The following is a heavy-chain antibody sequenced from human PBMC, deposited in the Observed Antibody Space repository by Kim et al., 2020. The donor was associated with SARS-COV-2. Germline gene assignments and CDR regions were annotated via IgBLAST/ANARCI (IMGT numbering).Heavy chain of an antibody. Sequence: KGRCTISRDDSKNTLYLQMNSLKTEDTAVYYCTTEDYGSGSYYYVWYFDLWGRGTLVTVSS. J-gene: IGHJ2*01. CDR3: TTEDYGSGSYYYVWYFDL. D-gene: IGHD3-10*01. V-gene: IGHV3-15*01.